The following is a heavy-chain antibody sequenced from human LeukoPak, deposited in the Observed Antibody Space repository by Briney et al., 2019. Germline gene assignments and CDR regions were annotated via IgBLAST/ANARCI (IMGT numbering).Heavy chain of an antibody. J-gene: IGHJ5*02. CDR1: GYSFSNYW. CDR3: ARGLMIRGDRWFDP. V-gene: IGHV5-51*01. D-gene: IGHD3-10*01. Sequence: GESLKISCKVSGYSFSNYWIGWVRQMPGKGLELMGIIYPGDSDSRYSPSFQGQVTISADKSFSTAYLQWSSLKASDTAMYYCARGLMIRGDRWFDPWGQGTLVTVSS. CDR2: IYPGDSDS.